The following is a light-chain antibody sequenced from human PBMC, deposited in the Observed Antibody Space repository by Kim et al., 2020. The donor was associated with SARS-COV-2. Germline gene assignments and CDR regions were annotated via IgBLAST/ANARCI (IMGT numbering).Light chain of an antibody. CDR2: GNS. CDR1: SSNIGAGYG. V-gene: IGLV1-40*01. Sequence: RVTISCTGSSSNIGAGYGVHWYQQLPGTTPKLLIYGNSNRPSGVPDRFSGSKSGTSASLAITGLQAEDEADYYCQSYDSSLSVLYVFGTGTKVTVL. CDR3: QSYDSSLSVLYV. J-gene: IGLJ1*01.